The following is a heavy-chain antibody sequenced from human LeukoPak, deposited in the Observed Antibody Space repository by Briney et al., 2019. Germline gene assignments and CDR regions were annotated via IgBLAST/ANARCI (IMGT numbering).Heavy chain of an antibody. D-gene: IGHD3-22*01. CDR1: RFTFSNYW. CDR2: INQDGSER. CDR3: ARVRYYDSSGYYSYYFDY. J-gene: IGHJ4*02. V-gene: IGHV3-7*01. Sequence: PGGSLRLSCAASRFTFSNYWMTWVRQAPGKGLEWVANINQDGSERYYVDSVKGRFTISRDNAKNSLYLQMNSLRAEDTAVYYCARVRYYDSSGYYSYYFDYWGQGTLVTVSS.